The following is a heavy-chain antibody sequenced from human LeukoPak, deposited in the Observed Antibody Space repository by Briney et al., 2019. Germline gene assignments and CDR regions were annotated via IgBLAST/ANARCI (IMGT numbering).Heavy chain of an antibody. CDR2: IYSGGST. Sequence: PGGSLRLSCAASGFTVSSNYMSWVRQAPEKGLEWVSVIYSGGSTYYADSVKGRFTISRDNSKNTLYLQMNSLRAEDTAVYYCARYKGVPGFDYWGQGTLVTVSS. J-gene: IGHJ4*02. CDR3: ARYKGVPGFDY. V-gene: IGHV3-66*01. D-gene: IGHD1-1*01. CDR1: GFTVSSNY.